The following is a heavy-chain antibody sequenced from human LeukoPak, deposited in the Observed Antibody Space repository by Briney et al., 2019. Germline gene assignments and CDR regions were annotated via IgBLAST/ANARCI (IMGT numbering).Heavy chain of an antibody. CDR2: INHSGST. D-gene: IGHD6-13*01. CDR1: GGSFSGYY. J-gene: IGHJ6*03. CDR3: ARFPGYSSSWPLSYYYYMDV. Sequence: SETLSLTCAVYGGSFSGYYWSWIRQPPGKGLEWIGEINHSGSTNYNPSLKSRVTISVDTSKNQFSLKLSSVTAADTAVYYCARFPGYSSSWPLSYYYYMDVWGKGTTVTVSS. V-gene: IGHV4-34*01.